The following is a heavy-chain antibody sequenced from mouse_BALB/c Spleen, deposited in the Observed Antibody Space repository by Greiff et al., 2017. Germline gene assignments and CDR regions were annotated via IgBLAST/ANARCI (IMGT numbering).Heavy chain of an antibody. V-gene: IGHV14-1*02. J-gene: IGHJ1*01. CDR1: GYAFSSYW. CDR2: IDPANGNT. Sequence: EVQLQQSGAELVRPGSSVKISCKASGYAFSSYWMHWVKQRPEQGLEWIGRIDPANGNTKYDPKFQGKATITADTSSNTAYLQLSSLTSEDTAVYYCARGGDGYWYFDVWGAGTTVTVSS. CDR3: ARGGDGYWYFDV. D-gene: IGHD2-3*01.